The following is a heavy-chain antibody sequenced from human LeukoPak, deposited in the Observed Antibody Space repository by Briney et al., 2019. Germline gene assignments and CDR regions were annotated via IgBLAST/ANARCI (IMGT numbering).Heavy chain of an antibody. CDR2: ISSSSSYI. CDR3: ARDRQQLAQAFDY. Sequence: GGSLRLSCAASGFTFSSYSMNWVRQAPGKGLEWVSSISSSSSYIYYADSVKGRFTISRDNAKNSLYLQMNSLRAEDTAVYYCARDRQQLAQAFDYWGQGTLVTVSS. V-gene: IGHV3-21*01. D-gene: IGHD6-13*01. CDR1: GFTFSSYS. J-gene: IGHJ4*02.